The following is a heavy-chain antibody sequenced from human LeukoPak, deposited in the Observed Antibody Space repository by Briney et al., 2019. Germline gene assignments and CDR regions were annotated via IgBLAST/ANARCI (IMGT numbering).Heavy chain of an antibody. CDR1: GFIFSSYG. D-gene: IGHD6-13*01. J-gene: IGHJ4*02. Sequence: PGGSLRLSCAASGFIFSSYGMNWVRQAPGKGLEWVSSISSSSSYIYYADSVKGRFTISRDNAKNSLYLQMNSLRAEDTAVYYCARSIAAAGGDYWGQGTLVTVSS. V-gene: IGHV3-21*01. CDR2: ISSSSSYI. CDR3: ARSIAAAGGDY.